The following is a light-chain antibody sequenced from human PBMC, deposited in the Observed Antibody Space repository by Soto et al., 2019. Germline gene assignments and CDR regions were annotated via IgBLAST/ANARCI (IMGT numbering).Light chain of an antibody. CDR1: QGISSY. J-gene: IGKJ1*01. V-gene: IGKV1-6*01. CDR3: LQDINYPWT. CDR2: GAS. Sequence: AIQLTQSPSSLSASVGDRVTITCRASQGISSYLGWYQQKPGKAPKLLIYGASNLQSGVPPRFSGSGSGTDFTLAISSLQPEDSATYYCLQDINYPWTFGQGTKVDIK.